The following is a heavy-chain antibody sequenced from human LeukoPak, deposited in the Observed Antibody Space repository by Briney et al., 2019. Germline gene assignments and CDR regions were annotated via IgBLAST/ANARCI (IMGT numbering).Heavy chain of an antibody. Sequence: ASVKVSCKASGYTFTSYGISWVRQAPGQGLEWMGWISAYNGNTNYAQKFQGRVTITADESTSTAYMELSSLRSEDTAVYYCARIYYDFWSGYIYYFDYWGQGTLVTVSS. CDR1: GYTFTSYG. CDR2: ISAYNGNT. V-gene: IGHV1-18*01. CDR3: ARIYYDFWSGYIYYFDY. D-gene: IGHD3-3*01. J-gene: IGHJ4*02.